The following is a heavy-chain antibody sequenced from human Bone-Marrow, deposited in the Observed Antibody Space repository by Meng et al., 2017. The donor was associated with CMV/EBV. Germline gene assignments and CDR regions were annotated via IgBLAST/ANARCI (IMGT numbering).Heavy chain of an antibody. J-gene: IGHJ4*02. CDR3: ARDPHSRSSLDY. V-gene: IGHV3-74*01. Sequence: SFGVSGFTLSDYCVHWVRRAPGAGLLWVSRINTTGRDPIYAASVKSRFTISRDNAKNTLYLQMNSLRAEDTAVYYCARDPHSRSSLDYWGQGTLVPSPQ. CDR2: INTTGRDP. CDR1: GFTLSDYC. D-gene: IGHD6-6*01.